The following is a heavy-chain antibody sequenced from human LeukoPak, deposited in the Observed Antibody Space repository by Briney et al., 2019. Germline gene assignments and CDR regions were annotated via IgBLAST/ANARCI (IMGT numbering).Heavy chain of an antibody. V-gene: IGHV4-59*01. CDR2: IYYSGST. CDR3: ARDKGQWLGGTFDY. D-gene: IGHD6-19*01. Sequence: SETLSLTCTVSGGSISSYYWSWIRQPPGKGLEWIGYIYYSGSTNYNPSLKSRVTISVDTSKNQFSLKLSSVTAADTAVYYCARDKGQWLGGTFDYWGQGTLVTVSS. J-gene: IGHJ4*02. CDR1: GGSISSYY.